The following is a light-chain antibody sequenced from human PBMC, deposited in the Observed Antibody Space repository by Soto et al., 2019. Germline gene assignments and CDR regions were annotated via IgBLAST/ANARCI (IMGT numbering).Light chain of an antibody. J-gene: IGKJ1*01. CDR1: QGISSW. CDR2: AAS. V-gene: IGKV1-12*01. CDR3: QQLNSYPRT. Sequence: DIQMTQSPSSVSASVGDRVTITCRASQGISSWLAWYQQKPGKAPKPLIYAASSLQSGVSSRFSGSGSGTEFNLTITNLQPEDFATYYCQQLNSYPRTFGQGTKVDIK.